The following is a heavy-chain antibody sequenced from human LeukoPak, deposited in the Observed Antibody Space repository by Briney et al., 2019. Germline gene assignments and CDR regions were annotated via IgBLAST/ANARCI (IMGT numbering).Heavy chain of an antibody. V-gene: IGHV4-59*01. CDR3: ARDSRKGYSYGYRTDAFNI. J-gene: IGHJ3*02. CDR2: IYYSGST. D-gene: IGHD5-18*01. CDR1: GGSISSYY. Sequence: SETLSLTCTVSGGSISSYYWSWIRQPPGKGLEWIGYIYYSGSTNYNPSLKSRVTISVDTSKNQFSLKLSSVTAADTAVYYCARDSRKGYSYGYRTDAFNIWGQGKMVTVSS.